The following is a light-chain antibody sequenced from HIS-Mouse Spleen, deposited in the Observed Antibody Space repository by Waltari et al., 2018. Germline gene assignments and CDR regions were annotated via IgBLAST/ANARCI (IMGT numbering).Light chain of an antibody. CDR3: QVWDSSSDHVV. V-gene: IGLV3-21*03. Sequence: SYVLTQPPSVSVAPGKTARITCGGNNIGSKSVHWYQQKPGQAPVLVVFDDSDRPSGTPEGFSGSNSGNTATLTISRVEAGDEADYYCQVWDSSSDHVVFGGGTKLTVL. CDR2: DDS. J-gene: IGLJ2*01. CDR1: NIGSKS.